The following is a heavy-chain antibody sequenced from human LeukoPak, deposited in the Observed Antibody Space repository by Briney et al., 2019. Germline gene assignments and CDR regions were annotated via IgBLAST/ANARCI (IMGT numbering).Heavy chain of an antibody. CDR1: GGSISSYY. CDR3: ARSGYYGSGSYYNVDYYGMDV. V-gene: IGHV4-59*08. Sequence: PSETLSLTCTVSGGSISSYYWSWIRQPPGEGLEWIGYIYYSGSTNYNPSLKSRVTISVDTSKNQFSLKLSSVTAADTAVYYCARSGYYGSGSYYNVDYYGMDVWGQGTTVTVSS. CDR2: IYYSGST. J-gene: IGHJ6*02. D-gene: IGHD3-10*01.